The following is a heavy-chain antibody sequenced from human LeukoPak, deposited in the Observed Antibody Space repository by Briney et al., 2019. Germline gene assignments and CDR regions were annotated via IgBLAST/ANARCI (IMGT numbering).Heavy chain of an antibody. V-gene: IGHV4-34*01. CDR3: ARGLWWSQRGLFDP. CDR1: GGSFSGYY. CDR2: INHSGST. D-gene: IGHD2-21*01. J-gene: IGHJ5*02. Sequence: SETLSLTCAVYGGSFSGYYWSWIRQPPGKGLEWIGGINHSGSTNYNPSLKSRVTISVDTSKNQFSLKLSSVTAADTAVYYCARGLWWSQRGLFDPWGQGTLVTVSS.